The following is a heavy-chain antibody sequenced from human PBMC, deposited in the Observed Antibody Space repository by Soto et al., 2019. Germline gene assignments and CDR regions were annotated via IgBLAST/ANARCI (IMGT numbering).Heavy chain of an antibody. CDR2: TYYRSQWYN. D-gene: IGHD5-12*01. Sequence: SQTLSITCVISGDSVSSNSAAWNWIRQSPSRGLEWLGRTYYRSQWYNDYAVSVTSRININPYTSKDQFSLQLNSVTSEDTVVNFCARGRNIGDDFDYWGQGTLVTVSS. V-gene: IGHV6-1*01. CDR1: GDSVSSNSAA. J-gene: IGHJ4*02. CDR3: ARGRNIGDDFDY.